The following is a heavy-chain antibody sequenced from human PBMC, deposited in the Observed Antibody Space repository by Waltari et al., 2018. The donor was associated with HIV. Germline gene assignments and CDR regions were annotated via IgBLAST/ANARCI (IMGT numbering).Heavy chain of an antibody. V-gene: IGHV3-66*01. CDR2: IYSGGST. Sequence: EVQLVESGGGLVQPGGSLRLSCAASGFTVSSNYMSWVRQAPGKGLEWVSVIYSGGSTYYADSVKGRFTISRDNSKNTLYLQMNSLRAEDTAVYDCARSIAVAGYYFDYWGQGTLVTVSS. CDR1: GFTVSSNY. J-gene: IGHJ4*02. D-gene: IGHD6-19*01. CDR3: ARSIAVAGYYFDY.